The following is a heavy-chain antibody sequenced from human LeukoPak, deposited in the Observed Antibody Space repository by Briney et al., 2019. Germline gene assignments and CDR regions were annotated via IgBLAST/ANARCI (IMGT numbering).Heavy chain of an antibody. Sequence: ASVKVSCKASGYTFTNYGISWVRQAPGQGLEWMGYISAYNGNTNYAQKLQGRVTMTRDTSTSTVYMELSSLRSEDTAVYYCARDRGYCSSTSCYSLHYYGMDVWGQGTTVTVSS. CDR3: ARDRGYCSSTSCYSLHYYGMDV. CDR2: ISAYNGNT. D-gene: IGHD2-2*01. CDR1: GYTFTNYG. J-gene: IGHJ6*02. V-gene: IGHV1-18*01.